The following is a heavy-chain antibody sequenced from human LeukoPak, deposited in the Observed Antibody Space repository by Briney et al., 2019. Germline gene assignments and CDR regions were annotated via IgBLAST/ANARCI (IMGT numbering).Heavy chain of an antibody. CDR1: GGSISSGGYY. CDR2: IYHSGST. J-gene: IGHJ4*02. D-gene: IGHD3-16*01. Sequence: SQTLSLTCTVSGGSISSGGYYWSWIRQPPGKGLEWIGYIYHSGSTYYNPSLKSRVTISLDTSKNQFSLKLSSVTAADTAVYYCARGRGLRGFDYWGQGTLATVSS. V-gene: IGHV4-30-2*01. CDR3: ARGRGLRGFDY.